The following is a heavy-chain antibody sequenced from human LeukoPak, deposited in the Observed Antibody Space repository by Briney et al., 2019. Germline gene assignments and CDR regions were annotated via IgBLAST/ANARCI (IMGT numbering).Heavy chain of an antibody. CDR1: GFTFSNAW. CDR2: IKSKTDGETT. Sequence: GGSLRLSCAASGFTFSNAWMTWVRQAPGQGLEWVARIKSKTDGETTDYAAPVKGRFTISRDDSKNTLYLQMNSLKTEDTAVYYCTTDYYDYVWGSYRPDYWDQGTLVTVSS. D-gene: IGHD3-16*02. CDR3: TTDYYDYVWGSYRPDY. V-gene: IGHV3-15*01. J-gene: IGHJ4*02.